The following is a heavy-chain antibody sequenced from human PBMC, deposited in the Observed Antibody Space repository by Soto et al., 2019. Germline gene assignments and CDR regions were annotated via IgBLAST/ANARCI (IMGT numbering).Heavy chain of an antibody. CDR2: IEDKTVGGTT. CDR1: GFAFIDAW. J-gene: IGHJ4*02. Sequence: EVQLVESGGGLVQPGGSLTLSCAASGFAFIDAWMNWVRQAPGKGLEWVGRIEDKTVGGTTDYAAPVKGRFTISRDDSKNTVYLQLNSLKTEDTAVYYCTTFADYDGFDYWGQGTLLTVSS. CDR3: TTFADYDGFDY. V-gene: IGHV3-15*07. D-gene: IGHD3-3*01.